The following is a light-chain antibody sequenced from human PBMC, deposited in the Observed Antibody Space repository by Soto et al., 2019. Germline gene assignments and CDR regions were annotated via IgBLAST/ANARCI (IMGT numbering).Light chain of an antibody. J-gene: IGKJ2*01. Sequence: EIVLTQSPGTPSLSPGERATLSCRANQIVSSSYLAWYQQKPGQAPRLLIYGASHRAAGIPDRFSGSGSGTDFTLTISRLEPEDFALYYCQHYGNSLTYTFGQGTKLEIK. CDR3: QHYGNSLTYT. V-gene: IGKV3-20*01. CDR2: GAS. CDR1: QIVSSSY.